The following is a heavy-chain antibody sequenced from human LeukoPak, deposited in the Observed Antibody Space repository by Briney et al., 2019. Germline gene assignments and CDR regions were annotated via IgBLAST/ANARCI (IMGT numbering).Heavy chain of an antibody. J-gene: IGHJ4*02. D-gene: IGHD3-10*01. V-gene: IGHV4-39*07. CDR2: IYYSGST. CDR1: GGSISSSSYY. Sequence: PSETLSLTCTVSGGSISSSSYYWGWIRQPPGKGLEWIGSIYYSGSTYYNPSLKSRVTISVDTSKNQFSLKLSSVTAADTAVYYCARVGVLLLSSSEYYFDYWGQGTLVTVSS. CDR3: ARVGVLLLSSSEYYFDY.